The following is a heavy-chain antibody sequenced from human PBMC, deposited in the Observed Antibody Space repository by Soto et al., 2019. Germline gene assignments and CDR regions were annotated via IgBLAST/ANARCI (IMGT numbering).Heavy chain of an antibody. J-gene: IGHJ4*02. V-gene: IGHV4-34*01. D-gene: IGHD6-6*01. CDR3: ARGIAARGAKNRNYFDY. CDR1: GGSFSGYY. Sequence: SETLSLTCAVYGGSFSGYYWSWIRQPPGKGLEWIGEINHSGSTNYNPSLKSRVTISVDTSKNQFSLKLSSVTAADTAVYYCARGIAARGAKNRNYFDYWGQGTLVTVSS. CDR2: INHSGST.